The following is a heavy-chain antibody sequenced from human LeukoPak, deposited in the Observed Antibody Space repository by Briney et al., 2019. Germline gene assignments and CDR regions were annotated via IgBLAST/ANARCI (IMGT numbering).Heavy chain of an antibody. D-gene: IGHD2-15*01. J-gene: IGHJ4*02. CDR3: AREGYCSGGSCYQGHFEY. V-gene: IGHV3-48*01. Sequence: GGSLRLSCAASGFTFSSYSMNWVRQAPGQGLEWVSYISSSSSTIYYADSVKGRFTISRDNAKNTLYLQMNSLRAEDTAVYYCAREGYCSGGSCYQGHFEYWGQGTLVTVSS. CDR1: GFTFSSYS. CDR2: ISSSSSTI.